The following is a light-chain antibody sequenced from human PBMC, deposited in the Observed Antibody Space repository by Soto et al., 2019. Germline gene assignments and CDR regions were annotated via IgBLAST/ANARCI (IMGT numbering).Light chain of an antibody. Sequence: EIQMTQSPSTLSSSVGDRVIITCRASQSITTWLAWYQQKPGKAPKLLIYDASSLESGVPSRFSGSGSGTEFTLTISSLQPDDFATYYCQQYDSYSLTFGQGTKVDIK. J-gene: IGKJ1*01. CDR3: QQYDSYSLT. CDR2: DAS. V-gene: IGKV1-5*01. CDR1: QSITTW.